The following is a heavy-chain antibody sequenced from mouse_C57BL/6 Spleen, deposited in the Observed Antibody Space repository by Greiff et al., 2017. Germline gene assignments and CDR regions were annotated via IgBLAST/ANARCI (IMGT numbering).Heavy chain of an antibody. J-gene: IGHJ3*01. V-gene: IGHV1-61*01. Sequence: QVQLQQPGAELVRPGSSVKLSCKASGYTFTSYWMDWVKQRPGQGLEWIGNIYPSDSETHYNQKFKDKATLTVDKSSSTAYMQLSSLTSEDSAVYYCARRDPVRGFAYWGQGTLVTVSA. CDR3: ARRDPVRGFAY. CDR2: IYPSDSET. CDR1: GYTFTSYW.